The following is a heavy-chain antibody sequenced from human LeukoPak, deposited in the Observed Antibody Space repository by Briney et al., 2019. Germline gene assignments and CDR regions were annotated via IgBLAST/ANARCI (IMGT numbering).Heavy chain of an antibody. Sequence: PSETLSLTCNVSTDSFTRYYWSWIRQPPGKGLEWIGYVYHSGSTNYNPSLQSRVKLSVDTSRKQISLRLSSVTAADTAVYFCASSHDIVEIPGAPGGQYVQSWGQGTLVTVSS. CDR1: TDSFTRYY. CDR3: ASSHDIVEIPGAPGGQYVQS. V-gene: IGHV4-59*01. D-gene: IGHD2-2*01. J-gene: IGHJ1*01. CDR2: VYHSGST.